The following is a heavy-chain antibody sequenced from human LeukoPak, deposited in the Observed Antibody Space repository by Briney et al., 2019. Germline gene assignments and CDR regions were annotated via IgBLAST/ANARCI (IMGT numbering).Heavy chain of an antibody. V-gene: IGHV1-2*02. Sequence: ASVKVSCKATGYTFTGYYMHWVRQARGQGLEWMGWINPNSGGTNYAQKFQGRVTMTRDTSISTAYMELSRLRSDDTAVYYCARGWLQLARVVRPSRGFDYWGQGTLVTVSS. D-gene: IGHD5-24*01. CDR3: ARGWLQLARVVRPSRGFDY. CDR1: GYTFTGYY. J-gene: IGHJ4*02. CDR2: INPNSGGT.